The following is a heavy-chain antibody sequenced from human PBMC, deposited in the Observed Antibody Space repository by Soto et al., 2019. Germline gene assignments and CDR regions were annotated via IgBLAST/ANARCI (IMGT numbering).Heavy chain of an antibody. CDR1: GGSVTSGSYY. CDR2: IYYTGST. CDR3: ARGRIEGGRNFGY. Sequence: SETLSLTCTVSGGSVTSGSYYWHWIRQPPGKGLEWIGYIYYTGSTNYNPSLGSRVTISVDTSKNQFSLKLSSVTAADTAVYYRARGRIEGGRNFGYWGQGTLVTVSS. D-gene: IGHD1-26*01. V-gene: IGHV4-61*01. J-gene: IGHJ4*02.